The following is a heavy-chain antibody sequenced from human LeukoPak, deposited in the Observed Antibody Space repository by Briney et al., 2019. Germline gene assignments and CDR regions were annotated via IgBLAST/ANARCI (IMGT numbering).Heavy chain of an antibody. J-gene: IGHJ4*02. CDR2: IKHSGNT. CDR3: AREYSTSSTSFDF. V-gene: IGHV4-34*01. CDR1: GGSLSGHY. D-gene: IGHD6-6*01. Sequence: SETLSLTCGVYGGSLSGHYWSWIRQPLGKGLEWIGEIKHSGNTNYNPSLKSRVAISVDTSKNQFSLRLSSVTAADTAVYYCAREYSTSSTSFDFWGQGTLVTVSS.